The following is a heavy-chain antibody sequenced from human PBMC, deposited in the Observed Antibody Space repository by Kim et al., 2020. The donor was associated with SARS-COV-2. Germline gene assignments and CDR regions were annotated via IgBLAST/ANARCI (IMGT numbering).Heavy chain of an antibody. Sequence: ASVKVSCKASGYTFTSYYMHWVRQAPGQGLEWMGIINPSGGSTSYAQKFQGRVTMTRDTSTSTVYMELSSLRSEDTAVYYCARTYYYDSSGYYPEITLGYWGQGTLVTVSS. CDR3: ARTYYYDSSGYYPEITLGY. J-gene: IGHJ4*02. V-gene: IGHV1-46*01. CDR2: INPSGGST. CDR1: GYTFTSYY. D-gene: IGHD3-22*01.